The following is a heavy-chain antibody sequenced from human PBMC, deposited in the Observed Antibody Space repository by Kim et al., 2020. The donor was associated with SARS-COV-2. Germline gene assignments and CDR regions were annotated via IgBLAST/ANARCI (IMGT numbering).Heavy chain of an antibody. CDR2: IKSDGTYT. Sequence: GGSLRLSCAASGFTFSSYWMSWVRQAPGKGPVCVSLIKSDGTYTSYADSVNGRFTISRDNAKNAVYLQMNSLRADDTAVYYCARESRHSMDVWGQGTTVTVSS. CDR3: ARESRHSMDV. CDR1: GFTFSSYW. V-gene: IGHV3-74*01. J-gene: IGHJ6*02.